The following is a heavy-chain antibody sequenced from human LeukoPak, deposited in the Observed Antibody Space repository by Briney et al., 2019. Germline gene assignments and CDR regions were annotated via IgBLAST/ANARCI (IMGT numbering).Heavy chain of an antibody. D-gene: IGHD6-19*01. Sequence: GGSLRLSCAASGFTFSSYAMHWVRQAPGKGLEWVAVISYDESNKYYADSVKGRFTISRDNSKNTLYLQMNSLRAEDTAVYYCARDRQWLAQFDYWGQGTLVTVSS. CDR3: ARDRQWLAQFDY. CDR1: GFTFSSYA. V-gene: IGHV3-30-3*01. J-gene: IGHJ4*02. CDR2: ISYDESNK.